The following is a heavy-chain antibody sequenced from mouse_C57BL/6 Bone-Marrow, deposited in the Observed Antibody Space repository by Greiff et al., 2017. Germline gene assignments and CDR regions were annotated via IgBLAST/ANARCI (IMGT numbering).Heavy chain of an antibody. CDR1: GYTFTSYW. CDR3: ARGKDGHYFDY. V-gene: IGHV1-59*01. CDR2: IDPSDSYT. J-gene: IGHJ2*01. Sequence: QVQLQQPGAELVRPGTSVKLSCKASGYTFTSYWMHWVKQRPGQGLEWIGVIDPSDSYTNYNQKFKGKATLTVDTSSSTAYMQLSSLTSEDSAVYYCARGKDGHYFDYWGQGTTLTVSS.